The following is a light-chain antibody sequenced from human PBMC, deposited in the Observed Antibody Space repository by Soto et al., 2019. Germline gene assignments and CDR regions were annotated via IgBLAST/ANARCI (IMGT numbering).Light chain of an antibody. CDR2: GDT. CDR3: QPTYNTPLT. CDR1: QTITTY. J-gene: IGKJ4*01. V-gene: IGKV1-39*01. Sequence: DIQMTQSPSSLSASVGDIVTITCRASQTITTYFNWYQQRPGKAPKLLIFGDTALQGGVPSRFSSSGSGTDFTLTISSLQPEAFATYHCQPTYNTPLTFGGGTQVESK.